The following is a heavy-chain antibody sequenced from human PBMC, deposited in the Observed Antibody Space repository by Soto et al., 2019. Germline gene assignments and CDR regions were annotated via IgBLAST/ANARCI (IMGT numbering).Heavy chain of an antibody. CDR1: GFTFSSFE. CDR2: ISSSGSTI. Sequence: GGSLRLSCVASGFTFSSFEMNWVRQAPGKGLGWVSYISSSGSTIYYADSVKGRFTISRDNAKNSLYLQINSLRGEDTAVYYCARGGSLGVWGQGTTVTVSS. CDR3: ARGGSLGV. J-gene: IGHJ6*02. V-gene: IGHV3-48*03. D-gene: IGHD3-10*01.